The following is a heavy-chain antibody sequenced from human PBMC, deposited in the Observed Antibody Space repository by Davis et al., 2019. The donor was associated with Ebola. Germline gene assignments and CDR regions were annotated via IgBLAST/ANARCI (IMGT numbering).Heavy chain of an antibody. V-gene: IGHV4-59*01. Sequence: MPGGSLRLSCTVSGGSISSYYWSWIRQPPGKGLEWIGYIYYNGSTNYNPSLKSRVTISVDTSKNQFSLKLSSVTAADTAVYYCARASGSSYYFDYWGQGTLVTVSS. J-gene: IGHJ4*02. CDR1: GGSISSYY. D-gene: IGHD6-13*01. CDR2: IYYNGST. CDR3: ARASGSSYYFDY.